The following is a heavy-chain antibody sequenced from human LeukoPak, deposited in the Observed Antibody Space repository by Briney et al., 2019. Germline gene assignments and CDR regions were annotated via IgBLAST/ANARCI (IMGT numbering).Heavy chain of an antibody. V-gene: IGHV1-46*01. J-gene: IGHJ2*01. Sequence: ASVKVSCKASGYSFTSYYIHWVRQAPGQGLEWMGKINPSGGNTNYAQKFQDRVTMTRDTSTSTVYMDLSSLRSEDTAMYYCAGSVVNSWYLNLWGRGTLVSVSS. CDR1: GYSFTSYY. D-gene: IGHD3-22*01. CDR3: AGSVVNSWYLNL. CDR2: INPSGGNT.